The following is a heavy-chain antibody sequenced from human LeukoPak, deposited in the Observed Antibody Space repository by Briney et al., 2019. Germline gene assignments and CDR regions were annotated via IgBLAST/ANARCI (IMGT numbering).Heavy chain of an antibody. D-gene: IGHD3-3*01. Sequence: SETLSLTCTVSGGSISSYYWSWIRQPPGKGLEWIGYIYYSGSTNYNPSLESRVTISVDTSKNQFSLKLSSVTAADTAVYYCARAGDYDFWSGYFDYYYMDVWGKGTTVTVSS. CDR3: ARAGDYDFWSGYFDYYYMDV. V-gene: IGHV4-59*01. CDR2: IYYSGST. J-gene: IGHJ6*03. CDR1: GGSISSYY.